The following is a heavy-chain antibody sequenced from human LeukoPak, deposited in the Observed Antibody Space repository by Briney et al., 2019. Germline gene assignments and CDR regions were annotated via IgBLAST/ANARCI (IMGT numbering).Heavy chain of an antibody. CDR2: INPNSGGT. CDR3: AREGSGCEGDSSDY. J-gene: IGHJ4*02. Sequence: SLKASSKASRYTFTGYYMPSVREAPGPRLKWMRWINPNSGGTNYAQKFQGRVTMTRDTSISTAYMELSRLTADDTAVYYCAREGSGCEGDSSDYWGQGTLVTVSS. V-gene: IGHV1-2*02. D-gene: IGHD6-25*01. CDR1: RYTFTGYY.